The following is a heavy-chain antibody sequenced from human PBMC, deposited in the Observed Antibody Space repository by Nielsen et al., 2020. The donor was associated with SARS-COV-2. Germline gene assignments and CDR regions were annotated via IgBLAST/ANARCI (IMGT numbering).Heavy chain of an antibody. J-gene: IGHJ6*02. CDR2: ISSSGSTI. D-gene: IGHD3-3*01. CDR3: ARGQGLEWLRYYYYGMDV. V-gene: IGHV3-48*03. Sequence: WIRQPPGKGLEWVSYISSSGSTIYYADSVKGRFTISGDNAKNSLYLQMNSLRAEDTAVYYCARGQGLEWLRYYYYGMDVWGQGTTVTVSS.